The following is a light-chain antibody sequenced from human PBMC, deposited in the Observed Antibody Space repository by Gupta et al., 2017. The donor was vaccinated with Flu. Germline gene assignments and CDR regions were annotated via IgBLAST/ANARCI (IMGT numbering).Light chain of an antibody. CDR1: QSVSTN. J-gene: IGKJ4*01. CDR2: AAS. V-gene: IGKV3-15*01. Sequence: ATLSVSPGERATLSCRASQSVSTNLAWYQQKPGQAPRLLIYAASTRATGVPARFSGSGSGIEFTLTIDSLQSEDFAVYYCQQYNKWPPLTFGGGTKVEIK. CDR3: QQYNKWPPLT.